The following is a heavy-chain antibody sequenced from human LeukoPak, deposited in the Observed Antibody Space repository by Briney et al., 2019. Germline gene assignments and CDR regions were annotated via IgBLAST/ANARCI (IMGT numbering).Heavy chain of an antibody. Sequence: GGSLRLSCAASGFTFSNYYMTWLRQAPGKGLEWVSYISSTDSTMYYADSVKGRFTISRDNTKNSLFLQMNRLRAEDTAMYYCARAVERSLDYWGQGTLVTVSS. J-gene: IGHJ4*02. CDR1: GFTFSNYY. V-gene: IGHV3-11*01. CDR2: ISSTDSTM. CDR3: ARAVERSLDY.